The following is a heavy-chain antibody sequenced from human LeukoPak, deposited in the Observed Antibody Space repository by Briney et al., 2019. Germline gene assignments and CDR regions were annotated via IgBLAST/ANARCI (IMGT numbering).Heavy chain of an antibody. Sequence: SETLSLTCTVSGGSISSSSYYWSWIRQPAGKGLEWIGRIYTSGSTNYNPSLKSRVTISVDTSKNQFSLKLSSVTAADTAVYYCARVDLYNWFDPWGQGTLVTVSS. D-gene: IGHD3/OR15-3a*01. J-gene: IGHJ5*02. CDR1: GGSISSSSYY. V-gene: IGHV4-61*02. CDR2: IYTSGST. CDR3: ARVDLYNWFDP.